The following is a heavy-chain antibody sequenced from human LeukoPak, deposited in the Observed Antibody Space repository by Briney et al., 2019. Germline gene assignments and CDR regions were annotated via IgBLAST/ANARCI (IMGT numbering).Heavy chain of an antibody. Sequence: GASVKVSCKASGYTFTSYGISWVRQAPGQGLEWMGWISAYNGNTNYAQKLQGRVTMTTDTSTSTAYMELRSLRSDDTAVYYCARGAGATRVEWFYYYMDVWGKGTTVTVSS. D-gene: IGHD3-3*01. J-gene: IGHJ6*03. CDR2: ISAYNGNT. CDR1: GYTFTSYG. V-gene: IGHV1-18*01. CDR3: ARGAGATRVEWFYYYMDV.